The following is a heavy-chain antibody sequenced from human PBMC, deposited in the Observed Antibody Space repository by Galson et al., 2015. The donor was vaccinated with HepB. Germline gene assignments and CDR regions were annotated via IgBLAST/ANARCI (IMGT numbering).Heavy chain of an antibody. J-gene: IGHJ4*02. V-gene: IGHV3-48*01. CDR2: ISSDSSTM. CDR3: GRFGLHKGVTGKRPLDY. D-gene: IGHD2-21*02. Sequence: SLRLSCAVSGFTLSGFTMHWVRQPPGKGLEWVSNISSDSSTMKYADSVKGRFTISRDDAKNSLYLQMNSLRAEDTAVYYCGRFGLHKGVTGKRPLDYWGQGTLVTVSS. CDR1: GFTLSGFT.